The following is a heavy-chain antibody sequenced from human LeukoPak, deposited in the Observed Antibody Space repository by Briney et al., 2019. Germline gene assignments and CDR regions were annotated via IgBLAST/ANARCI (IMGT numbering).Heavy chain of an antibody. V-gene: IGHV3-23*01. J-gene: IGHJ4*02. CDR1: GFTFSSYS. CDR2: IFVGGTT. Sequence: GGSLRLSCATSGFTFSSYSMSWIRQAPGKGLEFVSAIFVGGTTKYADSVKGRFTISRDNSRNTVFLQMNSLRAEDTAIYYCAKDFQRDGKWEIDCWGQGTLVTASS. CDR3: AKDFQRDGKWEIDC. D-gene: IGHD1-26*01.